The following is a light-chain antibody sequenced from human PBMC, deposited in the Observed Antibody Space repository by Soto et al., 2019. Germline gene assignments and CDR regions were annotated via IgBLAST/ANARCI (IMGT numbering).Light chain of an antibody. Sequence: DIQMTQSPSSLSASVGDRVTITCRASQDIENDLGWYQQRPGKAPRRLIYTTSTLHSGVPSRFSGSGSGTDFTLTINRLEPDDFAMYFCQQHSTSTFSFGQGTRLEIK. J-gene: IGKJ2*01. CDR1: QDIEND. CDR2: TTS. V-gene: IGKV1-17*01. CDR3: QQHSTSTFS.